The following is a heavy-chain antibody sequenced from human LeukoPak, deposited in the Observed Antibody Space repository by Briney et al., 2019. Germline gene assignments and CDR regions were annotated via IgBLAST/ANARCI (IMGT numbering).Heavy chain of an antibody. CDR3: ARGGKRAVAGTRSPQYFQH. CDR2: IRYDGSNK. CDR1: GFTFDDYT. J-gene: IGHJ1*01. V-gene: IGHV3-30*02. D-gene: IGHD6-19*01. Sequence: GGSLRLSCAASGFTFDDYTMHWVRQAPGKGLEWVAFIRYDGSNKYYADSVKGRFTISRDNSKNTLYLQMNSLRAEDTAVYYCARGGKRAVAGTRSPQYFQHWGQGTLVTVSS.